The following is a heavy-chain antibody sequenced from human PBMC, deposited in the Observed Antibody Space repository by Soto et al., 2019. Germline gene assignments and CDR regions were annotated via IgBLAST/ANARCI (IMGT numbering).Heavy chain of an antibody. J-gene: IGHJ5*01. CDR1: GFTFSSYA. Sequence: PGGSLRLSCAASGFTFSSYAMHWVRQAPGKGLEWVAVISYDGSNKYYADSVKGRFTISRDNSKNTLYLQMNSLRVEDTAVYYCARESPATSPWFDPWGQGILVTVSS. V-gene: IGHV3-30*14. D-gene: IGHD2-2*01. CDR3: ARESPATSPWFDP. CDR2: ISYDGSNK.